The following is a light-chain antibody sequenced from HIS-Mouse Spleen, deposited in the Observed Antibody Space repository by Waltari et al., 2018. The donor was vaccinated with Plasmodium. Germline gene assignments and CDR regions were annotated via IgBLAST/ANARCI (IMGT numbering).Light chain of an antibody. CDR1: QSISSY. CDR3: QQSYSTPPFT. CDR2: AAS. V-gene: IGKV1-39*01. Sequence: DIQMTQSPSPLSALVGDRVPITCRASQSISSYLNWYQQKPGKAPKLLIYAASSLQSGVPSRFSGSGSGTDFTLTISSLQPEDFATYYCQQSYSTPPFTFGPGTKVDIK. J-gene: IGKJ3*01.